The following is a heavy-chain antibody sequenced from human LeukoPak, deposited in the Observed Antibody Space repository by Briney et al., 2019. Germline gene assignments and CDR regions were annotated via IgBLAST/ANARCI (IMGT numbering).Heavy chain of an antibody. J-gene: IGHJ4*02. Sequence: PGGSLRLSCAASGFTFSSYAMHWVRQAPGKGLEWVGVISYDGSNKYYADSVKGRFTISTDNSKNTLYPQMNSLRAEDTAVYYCPRSTYYYDSSGFDYWGQGTLVTVSS. D-gene: IGHD3-22*01. CDR1: GFTFSSYA. CDR2: ISYDGSNK. V-gene: IGHV3-30-3*01. CDR3: PRSTYYYDSSGFDY.